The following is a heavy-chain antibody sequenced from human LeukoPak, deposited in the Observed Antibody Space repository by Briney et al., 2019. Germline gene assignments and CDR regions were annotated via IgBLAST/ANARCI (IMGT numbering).Heavy chain of an antibody. D-gene: IGHD2-21*01. CDR3: AKDHDNTDYYYYFDS. Sequence: GESLKISCAASGFNFDAYAMSWVRQAPGKGLEWVSGISKSGRTTFYTGSVKGRFTISRDNSKNTLHLQMNRLRAEDTALYYCAKDHDNTDYYYYFDSWGQGTLVTVSS. J-gene: IGHJ4*02. CDR1: GFNFDAYA. V-gene: IGHV3-23*01. CDR2: ISKSGRTT.